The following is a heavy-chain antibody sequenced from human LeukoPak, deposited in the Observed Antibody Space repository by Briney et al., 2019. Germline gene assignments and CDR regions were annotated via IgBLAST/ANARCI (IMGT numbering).Heavy chain of an antibody. Sequence: SVKVSCKASGGTFSSYAISWVRQAPGQGLEWMGGIIPIFGTANYAQKFQGRVTITADESTSTAYMELSSLRSEDTAVYYCAIMVRGVIPFDYWGQGTLVTVSS. CDR2: IIPIFGTA. CDR3: AIMVRGVIPFDY. J-gene: IGHJ4*02. D-gene: IGHD3-10*01. V-gene: IGHV1-69*13. CDR1: GGTFSSYA.